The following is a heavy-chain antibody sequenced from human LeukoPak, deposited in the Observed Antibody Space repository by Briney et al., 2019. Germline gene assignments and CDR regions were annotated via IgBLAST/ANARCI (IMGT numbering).Heavy chain of an antibody. CDR2: IYSGGST. J-gene: IGHJ4*02. CDR1: GFTVSSTY. Sequence: GGSLRLSCAASGFTVSSTYMSWVRQAPGKGLEWVSVIYSGGSTYYADSVKGRFTISRDNSKNTLYLQMNSLRAEDTAAYYCARDLEMATTLGGQGTLVTVSS. CDR3: ARDLEMATTL. D-gene: IGHD5-24*01. V-gene: IGHV3-66*02.